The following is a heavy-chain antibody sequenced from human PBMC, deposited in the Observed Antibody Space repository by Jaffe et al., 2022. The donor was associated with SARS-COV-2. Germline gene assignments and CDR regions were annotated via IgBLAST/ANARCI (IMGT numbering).Heavy chain of an antibody. CDR3: ARSHRIGEYGDYDRVSAEYFQH. D-gene: IGHD4-17*01. Sequence: QVQLQESGPGLVKPSETLSLTCTVSGGSISSYYWSWIRQPPGKGLEWIGYIYYSGSTNYNPSLKSRVTISVDTSKNQFSLKLSSVTAADTAVYYCARSHRIGEYGDYDRVSAEYFQHWGQGTLVTVSS. CDR1: GGSISSYY. CDR2: IYYSGST. J-gene: IGHJ1*01. V-gene: IGHV4-59*01.